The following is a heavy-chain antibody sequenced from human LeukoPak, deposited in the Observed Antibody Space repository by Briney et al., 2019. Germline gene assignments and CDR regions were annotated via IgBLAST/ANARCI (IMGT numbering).Heavy chain of an antibody. D-gene: IGHD5-24*01. J-gene: IGHJ5*02. CDR2: IYYSGST. Sequence: PSETLSLTCTVSGGSISSYYWNWIRQPPGKGLEWIGYIYYSGSTNYNPSLRSRVTISVDTSKNQFSLKVSSVTAADTAAYYCARGRLDGWFDPWGQGTLVTVSS. CDR1: GGSISSYY. CDR3: ARGRLDGWFDP. V-gene: IGHV4-59*01.